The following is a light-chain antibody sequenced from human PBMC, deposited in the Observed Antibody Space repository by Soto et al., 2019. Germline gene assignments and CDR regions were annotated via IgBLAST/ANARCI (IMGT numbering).Light chain of an antibody. CDR1: QGISSW. Sequence: DIQMTQSPSSVSASVGDRVTITCRASQGISSWLAWYQKKPGKAHNLLIYAASSLQSGVQSRFSGSESGTDFTLTIRSLQPEDCAIYFCKQANSFPITFGQGTRLEI. CDR3: KQANSFPIT. V-gene: IGKV1-12*01. CDR2: AAS. J-gene: IGKJ5*01.